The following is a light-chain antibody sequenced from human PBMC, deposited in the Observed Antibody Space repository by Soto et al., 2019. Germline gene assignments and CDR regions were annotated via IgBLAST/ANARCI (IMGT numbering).Light chain of an antibody. Sequence: DVQMTQSPSSLSASVGDRVTITCRASQDINSYLAWYQQKPGNAPKSLIYGASSLQTGVPSRFSGSESGTDFPLTISNLQPEDSATYYCQQYNIYPLTFGGGTKVEIK. CDR1: QDINSY. J-gene: IGKJ4*01. CDR3: QQYNIYPLT. CDR2: GAS. V-gene: IGKV1D-16*01.